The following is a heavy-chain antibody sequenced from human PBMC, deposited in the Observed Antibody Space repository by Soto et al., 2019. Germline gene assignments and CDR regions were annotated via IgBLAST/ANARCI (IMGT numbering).Heavy chain of an antibody. CDR1: GGSISTYY. J-gene: IGHJ3*02. Sequence: PSETLSLTCTVPGGSISTYYWSWIRQPPGKELEWIGYIDYSGSTNYNFSLKSRVTISVDTSTNRFSLKLSSVTAADTAVYYCARARRSSSRPDAIDIWGQGTMVTVSS. V-gene: IGHV4-59*01. CDR2: IDYSGST. CDR3: ARARRSSSRPDAIDI. D-gene: IGHD6-13*01.